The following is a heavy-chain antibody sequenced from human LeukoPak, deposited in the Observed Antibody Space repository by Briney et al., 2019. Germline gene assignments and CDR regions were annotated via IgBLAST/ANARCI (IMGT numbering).Heavy chain of an antibody. CDR1: GYTFTGYY. Sequence: GASVKVSCKASGYTFTGYYMHWVRQAPGQGLEWMGWINPNSGGTKYAQKFQGRVTMTRDTSISTAHMELSSLRSDDTAVYYCARVPHGYYDLWSGYLTLVHGGQRPLVSVPT. D-gene: IGHD3-3*01. V-gene: IGHV1-2*02. J-gene: IGHJ4*02. CDR2: INPNSGGT. CDR3: ARVPHGYYDLWSGYLTLVH.